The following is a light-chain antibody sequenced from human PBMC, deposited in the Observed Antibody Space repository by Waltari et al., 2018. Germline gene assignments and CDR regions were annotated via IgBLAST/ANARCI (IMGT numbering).Light chain of an antibody. CDR3: KQYNDWYS. J-gene: IGKJ2*03. CDR1: QSVANN. CDR2: DAS. Sequence: EKVLTQFPATVSGSPGERVTLSCRASQSVANNVAWYQHRSGQAPRLVIYDASTRASGIPARFSGSGSGTEFTLTISGLQSEDCALYYCKQYNDWYSFGQGTKLEIK. V-gene: IGKV3-15*01.